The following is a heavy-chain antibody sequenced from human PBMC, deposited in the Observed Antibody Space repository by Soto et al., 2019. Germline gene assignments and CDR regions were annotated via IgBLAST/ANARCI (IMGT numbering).Heavy chain of an antibody. CDR1: ITNIYY. V-gene: IGHV4-38-2*01. CDR2: IYHSGST. D-gene: IGHD2-2*01. CDR3: ASPSSAYFSDTSCYGVPFHY. Sequence: SETLSLTCAVSITNIYYFGWIRQPPGKGLEWIGSIYHSGSTYYNTSLKSRVTISVATSRNQFSLKLRSVTAADTAVYFCASPSSAYFSDTSCYGVPFHYWGQGIMVTVSS. J-gene: IGHJ4*02.